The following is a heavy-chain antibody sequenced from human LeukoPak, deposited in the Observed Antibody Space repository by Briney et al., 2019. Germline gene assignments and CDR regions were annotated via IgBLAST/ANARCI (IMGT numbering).Heavy chain of an antibody. J-gene: IGHJ3*02. Sequence: GGSLRLSCAASGFTFSSYSMNWVRQAPGKGLEWVSYISSGSSTIYYADPVKGRFTISRDNAKNSLYLQMNSLRAEDTAVYYCAREAYNWNIDVFDIWGQGTMVTVSS. CDR2: ISSGSSTI. V-gene: IGHV3-48*04. CDR3: AREAYNWNIDVFDI. CDR1: GFTFSSYS. D-gene: IGHD1/OR15-1a*01.